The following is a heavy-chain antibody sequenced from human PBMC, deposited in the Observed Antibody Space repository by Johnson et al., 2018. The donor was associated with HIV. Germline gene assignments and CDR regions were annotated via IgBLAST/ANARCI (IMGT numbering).Heavy chain of an antibody. D-gene: IGHD5-18*01. J-gene: IGHJ3*01. CDR2: IFTVGDV. CDR1: GITVSSNY. Sequence: MLLVESGGGLAQPGGSLRLSCAASGITVSSNYMSWVRQAPGKGLEWVSVIFTVGDVYYADSVKGRFTISRDNSKNFLYLQMNSLRPEDTAVYYCARDGRDLVTRGSFDVWCQGSVVTVSS. V-gene: IGHV3-66*02. CDR3: ARDGRDLVTRGSFDV.